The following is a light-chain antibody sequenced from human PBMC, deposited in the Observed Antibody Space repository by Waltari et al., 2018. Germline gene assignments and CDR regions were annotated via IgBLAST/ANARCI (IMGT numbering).Light chain of an antibody. V-gene: IGKV4-1*01. Sequence: DIVMTQSPDSLAVSLGERATINCKSSQSLLYTSNNKNYLAWYQQKPGQPPKWLIYWASTRESGVPDRVSGSGSGTDFTLTISSLQAEDVAVYYCHHYYSTPRTFGQGTKVEIK. J-gene: IGKJ1*01. CDR1: QSLLYTSNNKNY. CDR3: HHYYSTPRT. CDR2: WAS.